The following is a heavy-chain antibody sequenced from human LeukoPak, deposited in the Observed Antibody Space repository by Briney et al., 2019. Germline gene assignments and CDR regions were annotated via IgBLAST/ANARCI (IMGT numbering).Heavy chain of an antibody. CDR3: AGIIAVAGNDY. CDR2: ISSSSSTI. V-gene: IGHV3-48*01. CDR1: GFTFSSYN. D-gene: IGHD6-19*01. Sequence: GGSLRLSCAASGFTFSSYNMNWVRQAPGKGLEWVSYISSSSSTIYYADSVKGRFTISRDNAKNSLYLQMNSLRAEDTAVYYCAGIIAVAGNDYWGQGTLVTVSS. J-gene: IGHJ4*02.